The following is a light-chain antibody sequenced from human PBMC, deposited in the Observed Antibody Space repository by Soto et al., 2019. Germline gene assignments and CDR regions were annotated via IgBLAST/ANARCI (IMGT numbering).Light chain of an antibody. CDR2: DVI. J-gene: IGLJ1*01. CDR1: SSDVGGYNY. CDR3: CSYAGSFYV. Sequence: QSALTQPRSVSGSPGQSVTISCTGTSSDVGGYNYVSWYQQRPGKAPKVMICDVIKRPSGVPDRFSGSKSGNTASLTISGLQAEDEADYHCCSYAGSFYVFGTGTKVTVL. V-gene: IGLV2-11*01.